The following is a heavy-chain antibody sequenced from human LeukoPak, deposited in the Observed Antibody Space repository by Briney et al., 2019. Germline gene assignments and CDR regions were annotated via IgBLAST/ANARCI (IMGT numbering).Heavy chain of an antibody. J-gene: IGHJ4*02. CDR2: IKQDGSDK. V-gene: IGHV3-7*01. CDR1: GFTFSRYW. Sequence: GGSLRLSCAASGFTFSRYWMSWVRQAPGKGLEWVANIKQDGSDKYYTDSVKGRFTISRDNAKNSLYLQMNSLRAEDTAVYYCARSAPTDYYDSSGYPEYYLDYWGQGTLVTVSS. D-gene: IGHD3-22*01. CDR3: ARSAPTDYYDSSGYPEYYLDY.